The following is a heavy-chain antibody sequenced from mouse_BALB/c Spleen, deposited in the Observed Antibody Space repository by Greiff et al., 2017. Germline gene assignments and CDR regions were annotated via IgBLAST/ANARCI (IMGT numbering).Heavy chain of an antibody. D-gene: IGHD2-4*01. Sequence: EVKLVESGAELVRSGASVKLSCTASGFNIKDYYMHWVKQRPEQGLEWIGWIDPENGDTEYAPKFQGKATMTADTSSNTAYLQLSSLTSEDTAVYYCNNDYDVRHYYAMDYWGQGTSVTVSS. CDR3: NNDYDVRHYYAMDY. J-gene: IGHJ4*01. V-gene: IGHV14-4*02. CDR2: IDPENGDT. CDR1: GFNIKDYY.